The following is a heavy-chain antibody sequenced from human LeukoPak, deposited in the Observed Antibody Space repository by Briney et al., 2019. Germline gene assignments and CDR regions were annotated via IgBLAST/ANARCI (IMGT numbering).Heavy chain of an antibody. CDR1: GYTFTGYY. CDR2: INPNSGGT. CDR3: ARDTSGSYQFDY. V-gene: IGHV1-2*02. J-gene: IGHJ4*02. Sequence: GASVKVSCKASGYTFTGYYMHWVRQAPGQGLEWMGWINPNSGGTNYAQKFQDRVTMTRDTSISTAYMELSRLRSDDTAVYYCARDTSGSYQFDYWGQGTLVTVSS. D-gene: IGHD1-26*01.